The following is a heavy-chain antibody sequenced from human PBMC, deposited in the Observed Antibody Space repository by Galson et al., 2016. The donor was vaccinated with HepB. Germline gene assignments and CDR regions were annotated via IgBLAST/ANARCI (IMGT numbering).Heavy chain of an antibody. J-gene: IGHJ2*01. V-gene: IGHV3-21*01. D-gene: IGHD6-6*01. CDR2: ISSRTSDI. CDR1: EFTFRTYN. CDR3: ARGGKSDVYITAPDDLFFDL. Sequence: SLRLSCAASEFTFRTYNMNWVRQAPGKGLEWVSSISSRTSDIYYADSVKGRFTISRDNAKNSLYLQMNSLKAEDTAVYYCARGGKSDVYITAPDDLFFDLWGRGTLVTVSS.